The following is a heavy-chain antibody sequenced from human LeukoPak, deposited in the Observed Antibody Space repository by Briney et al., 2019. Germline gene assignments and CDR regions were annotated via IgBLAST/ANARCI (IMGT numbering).Heavy chain of an antibody. CDR2: ISSSGSTI. V-gene: IGHV3-11*04. D-gene: IGHD1-7*01. Sequence: LSLTCTVSGGSISSYYWSWIRQAPGKGLEWVSYISSSGSTIYYADSVKGRFTISRDNAKNSLYLQMNSLRAEDTAVYYCARDRVNWNYLSSVDYWGQGTLVTVSS. CDR1: GGSISSYY. J-gene: IGHJ4*02. CDR3: ARDRVNWNYLSSVDY.